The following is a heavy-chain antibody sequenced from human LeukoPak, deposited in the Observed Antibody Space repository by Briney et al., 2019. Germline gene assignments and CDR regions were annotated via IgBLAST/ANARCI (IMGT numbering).Heavy chain of an antibody. CDR1: GYSFTSYW. CDR3: ARPGMVRGVISFDY. D-gene: IGHD3-10*01. J-gene: IGHJ4*02. V-gene: IGHV5-51*01. CDR2: IYPVDSDT. Sequence: GESLKISCMGSGYSFTSYWIGWVRQMPGKGLGWMGIIYPVDSDTRYSSSFQGQVTISADKSISTAYLQWSSLKASDTAMYYCARPGMVRGVISFDYWGQGTLVTVSS.